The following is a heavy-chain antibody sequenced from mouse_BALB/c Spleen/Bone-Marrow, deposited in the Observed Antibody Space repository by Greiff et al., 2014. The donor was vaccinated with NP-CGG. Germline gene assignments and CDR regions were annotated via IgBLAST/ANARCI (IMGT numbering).Heavy chain of an antibody. D-gene: IGHD4-1*01. CDR2: INPSNGRT. Sequence: QVQLQQSGAELVKPGASVKLSCKASGYTFTSYWMHWVKQRPGQGLEWIGEINPSNGRTNYNEKFKSKATLTLDKSSSTAYMQLGSLTSEDSAVYYCSREESLGDAMDYWGQGTSVTVSS. CDR3: SREESLGDAMDY. V-gene: IGHV1S81*02. J-gene: IGHJ4*01. CDR1: GYTFTSYW.